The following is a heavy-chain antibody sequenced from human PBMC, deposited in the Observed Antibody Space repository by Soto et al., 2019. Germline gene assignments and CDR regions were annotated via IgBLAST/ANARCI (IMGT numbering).Heavy chain of an antibody. CDR1: GYSFTSTY. CDR2: INPAGGTT. V-gene: IGHV1-46*01. J-gene: IGHJ4*02. CDR3: ALKVVTDYDN. D-gene: IGHD2-21*02. Sequence: QVQLVQSGAEVKKPGASVRISCRASGYSFTSTYVHWVRQAPGQGPEWMGIINPAGGTTYYAQKFQGRLTITSDTSTDTVFMDLNALTSEDTAVYFCALKVVTDYDNWGQGTLLTVSS.